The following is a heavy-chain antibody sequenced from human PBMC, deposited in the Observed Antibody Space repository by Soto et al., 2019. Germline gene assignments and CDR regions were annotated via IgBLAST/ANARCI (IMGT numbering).Heavy chain of an antibody. V-gene: IGHV3-20*04. Sequence: GGSLRLSCAASGFTFDDYGMHWVRQAPGKGLEWVSGINWNSGTKYYADSVKGRFTMSRDNAKNSLYLQMNSLRDEDTAVYYCAREGYPIDYWGQGTLVTVSS. D-gene: IGHD6-13*01. CDR3: AREGYPIDY. J-gene: IGHJ4*02. CDR1: GFTFDDYG. CDR2: INWNSGTK.